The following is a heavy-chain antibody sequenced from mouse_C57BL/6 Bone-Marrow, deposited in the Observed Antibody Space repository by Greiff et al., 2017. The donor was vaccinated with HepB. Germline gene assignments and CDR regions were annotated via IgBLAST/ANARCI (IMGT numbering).Heavy chain of an antibody. CDR2: ISDGGSYT. J-gene: IGHJ1*03. CDR3: ARGGPTIVTTWYFDV. D-gene: IGHD2-5*01. Sequence: EVKLVESGGGLVKPGGSLKLSCAASGFTFSSYAMSWVRQTPEKRLEWVATISDGGSYTYYPDNVKGRFIISRDNAKNNLYLQMSHLKSEDTAMYYGARGGPTIVTTWYFDVWGTGTTVTVSS. CDR1: GFTFSSYA. V-gene: IGHV5-4*03.